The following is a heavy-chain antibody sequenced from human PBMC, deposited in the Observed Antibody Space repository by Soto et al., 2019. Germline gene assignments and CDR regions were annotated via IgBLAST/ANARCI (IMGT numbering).Heavy chain of an antibody. Sequence: PGGSLRLSCAASGFTFSSYAMSWVRQAPGKGLEWVSAISGSGGSTYYADSVKGRFTISRDNSKNTLYPQMNSLRAEDTAVYYCAKDSKYCSSTSCYEGYFDLWGRGTLVTVSS. V-gene: IGHV3-23*01. CDR1: GFTFSSYA. D-gene: IGHD2-2*01. CDR3: AKDSKYCSSTSCYEGYFDL. J-gene: IGHJ2*01. CDR2: ISGSGGST.